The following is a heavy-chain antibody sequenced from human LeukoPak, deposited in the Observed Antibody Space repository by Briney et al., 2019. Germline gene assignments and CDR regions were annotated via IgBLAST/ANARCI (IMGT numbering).Heavy chain of an antibody. D-gene: IGHD2-2*01. CDR2: IYYSGST. CDR1: GGSISSFY. CDR3: AGVCTSCLTHYYYYGMDV. Sequence: SETPSLTCTVSGGSISSFYWSWIREPPGEGLEWIWDIYYSGSTNYNPSLKSRVTISVDTSKNQFSLKLSSVTAADTAVYYCAGVCTSCLTHYYYYGMDVWGKGTTVTVSS. J-gene: IGHJ6*04. V-gene: IGHV4-59*01.